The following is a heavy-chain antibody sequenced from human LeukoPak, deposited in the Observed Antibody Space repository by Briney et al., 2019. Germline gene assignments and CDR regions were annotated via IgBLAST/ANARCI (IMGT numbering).Heavy chain of an antibody. Sequence: SETLSLTCIVSGYSISSGYYWGWIRQPPGKGLEWIGSIYHSGSTYYNPSLKSRVTISVDTSKNQFSLKLSSVTAADTAVYYCARDGEYYYDSSGYYYYFDYWGQGTLVTVSS. J-gene: IGHJ4*02. D-gene: IGHD3-22*01. V-gene: IGHV4-38-2*02. CDR2: IYHSGST. CDR3: ARDGEYYYDSSGYYYYFDY. CDR1: GYSISSGYY.